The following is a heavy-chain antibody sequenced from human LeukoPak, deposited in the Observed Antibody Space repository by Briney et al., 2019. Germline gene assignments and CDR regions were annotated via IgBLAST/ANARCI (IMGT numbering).Heavy chain of an antibody. D-gene: IGHD1-26*01. CDR3: AKDYGYDGSYYDY. Sequence: PGGSLRLSCAASGFTFSSYAMSWVRQAPGKGLEWVSAISSSGGSTYYADSVKGRFTISRDNSKNTLYLQMNSLRAEDTAVYYCAKDYGYDGSYYDYWGQGTLVTVSS. CDR1: GFTFSSYA. J-gene: IGHJ4*02. V-gene: IGHV3-23*01. CDR2: ISSSGGST.